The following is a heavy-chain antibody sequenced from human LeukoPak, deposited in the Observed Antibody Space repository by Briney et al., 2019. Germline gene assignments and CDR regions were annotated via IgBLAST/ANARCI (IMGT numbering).Heavy chain of an antibody. CDR2: IYHSGST. J-gene: IGHJ5*02. Sequence: PSETLSLTCTVSGYSISSGYYWGWIRRPPGKGLEWIGSIYHSGSTYYNPSLKSRVTISVDTSKNQFSLKLRSVTAVDTAVYYCARDLMYTYSSGCMSPWGQGTLVTVSS. CDR3: ARDLMYTYSSGCMSP. CDR1: GYSISSGYY. V-gene: IGHV4-38-2*02. D-gene: IGHD6-19*01.